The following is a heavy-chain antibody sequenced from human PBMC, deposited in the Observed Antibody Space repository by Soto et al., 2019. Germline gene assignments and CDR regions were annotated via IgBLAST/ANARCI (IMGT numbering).Heavy chain of an antibody. CDR1: GFIFTSYA. Sequence: PGGSLRLSCAASGFIFTSYAINWVRQAPGKGLEWVSYISSSGTITYYADSVKGRFTISRDNAKNSLYLQMNSLRAEDTAVYYCASFSRMTDGYYWGQGTLVTVSS. J-gene: IGHJ4*02. V-gene: IGHV3-48*01. CDR3: ASFSRMTDGYY. D-gene: IGHD4-17*01. CDR2: ISSSGTIT.